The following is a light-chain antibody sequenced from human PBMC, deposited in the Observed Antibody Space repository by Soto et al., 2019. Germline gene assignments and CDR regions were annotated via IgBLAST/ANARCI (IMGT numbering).Light chain of an antibody. CDR3: QQYNNWPFS. V-gene: IGKV3-15*01. CDR1: QGVTTN. Sequence: VMTQSPGTLSVSPGERATLSCRAGQGVTTNFAWYQQKSGQSPRLLIYDVSIRATGVPARFSGTGSETDFTLTISGLQSEDSAVYVCQQYNNWPFSVGQGTRRAL. J-gene: IGKJ5*01. CDR2: DVS.